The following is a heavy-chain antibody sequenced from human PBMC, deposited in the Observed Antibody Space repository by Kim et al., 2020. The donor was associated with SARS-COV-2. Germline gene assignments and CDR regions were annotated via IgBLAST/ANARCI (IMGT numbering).Heavy chain of an antibody. J-gene: IGHJ4*01. CDR3: SRALSGYLTHLYY. CDR2: FYHSSST. Sequence: SETLSLTCAVSGGSISSSNWWCCVIQPLPKGLVRIVGFYHSSSTNYNPSLQNRLPISLVNSNNQFSLQLLSFTAAATAVDYCSRALSGYLTHLYYWG. D-gene: IGHD6-13*01. CDR1: GGSISSSNW. V-gene: IGHV4-4*02.